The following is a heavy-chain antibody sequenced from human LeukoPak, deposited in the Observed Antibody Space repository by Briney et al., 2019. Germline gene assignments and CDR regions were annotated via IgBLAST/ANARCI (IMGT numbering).Heavy chain of an antibody. CDR3: VRHISTNTGYFDS. CDR1: GGSINSHSYY. CDR2: VYYDGTS. V-gene: IGHV4-39*01. J-gene: IGHJ4*02. Sequence: SETLSLTCTVSGGSINSHSYYWGWIRQPPGKGLEWIGSVYYDGTSYSNPSLKSRAAVFVDTSRDQFSLDLSFVTAADTALYYCVRHISTNTGYFDSCGPGILVPVSS. D-gene: IGHD5-24*01.